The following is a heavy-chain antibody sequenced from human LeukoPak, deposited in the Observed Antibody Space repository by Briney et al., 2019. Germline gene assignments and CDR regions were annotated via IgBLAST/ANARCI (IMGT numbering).Heavy chain of an antibody. CDR2: ISAGGDRT. J-gene: IGHJ4*02. D-gene: IGHD3-22*01. Sequence: GGSLRLSCAASGFTFDSYAMSWVRLAPGKGLEWVSSISAGGDRTYFADSVKGRFTISRDNSKNTLYLQMNSLRAEDTAVYYCAKDGLYDSSGYYYPLGYWGQGTQVIVSS. V-gene: IGHV3-23*01. CDR1: GFTFDSYA. CDR3: AKDGLYDSSGYYYPLGY.